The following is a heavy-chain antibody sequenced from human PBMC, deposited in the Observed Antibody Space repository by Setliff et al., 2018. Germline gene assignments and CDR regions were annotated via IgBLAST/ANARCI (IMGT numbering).Heavy chain of an antibody. CDR3: ARHPYYDSSGYYSYFDY. CDR1: GYTFSNYW. D-gene: IGHD3-22*01. V-gene: IGHV5-51*01. CDR2: IYAGDSDT. Sequence: PGESLKISCKGSGYTFSNYWVGWVRQMPGKGLEWMGVIYAGDSDTRYSPSFQGQVTFSADKSISTAYLQWSTLKASDTAMYYCARHPYYDSSGYYSYFDYWGQGALVTVSS. J-gene: IGHJ4*02.